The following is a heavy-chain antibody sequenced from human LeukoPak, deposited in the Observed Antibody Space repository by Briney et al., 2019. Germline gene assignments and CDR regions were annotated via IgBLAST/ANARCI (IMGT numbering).Heavy chain of an antibody. V-gene: IGHV3-11*01. J-gene: IGHJ1*01. CDR2: ISHSSRTI. Sequence: ISHSSRTIYYADSVKGRFTISRDNAKTSLYLQMSSLRAEDTAIYYCARSSLPGRSGRTEYFQHWGQGALVTVSS. CDR3: ARSSLPGRSGRTEYFQH. D-gene: IGHD6-19*01.